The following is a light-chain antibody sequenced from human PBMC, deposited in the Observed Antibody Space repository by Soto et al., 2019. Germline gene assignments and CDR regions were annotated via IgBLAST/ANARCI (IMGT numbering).Light chain of an antibody. V-gene: IGKV3-11*01. CDR2: DAS. J-gene: IGKJ3*01. CDR3: QQRSNWPPD. Sequence: EIVLTQSPATLSLSPGERATLSCRASQSVSSYFSWYQQRPGQAPRLLIYDASTSATGIPARFSGSGSGTDFTLTIDSLEPEDFAVYYCQQRSNWPPDFGPGTKVDI. CDR1: QSVSSY.